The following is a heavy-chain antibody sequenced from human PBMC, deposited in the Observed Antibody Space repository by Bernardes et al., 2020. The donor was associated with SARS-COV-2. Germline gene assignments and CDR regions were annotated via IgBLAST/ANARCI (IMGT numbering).Heavy chain of an antibody. CDR1: GASISRTSYY. J-gene: IGHJ5*02. D-gene: IGHD3-10*01. CDR3: ARHAIASPPGICFDP. V-gene: IGHV4-39*01. Sequence: SETLSLTCLVSGASISRTSYYWGWIRQPPGKGLEWIGDIFYSGTTYYNPSLKSRVTLSMDTSKNQFSLNVNSVTAADTAVYYCARHAIASPPGICFDPWGQGIMVTVSS. CDR2: IFYSGTT.